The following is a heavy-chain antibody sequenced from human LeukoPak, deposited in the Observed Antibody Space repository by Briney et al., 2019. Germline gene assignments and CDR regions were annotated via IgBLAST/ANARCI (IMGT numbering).Heavy chain of an antibody. V-gene: IGHV3-64D*06. CDR2: ISRNGSST. J-gene: IGHJ4*02. Sequence: ESPRLSCSASGFTFSSYAMHWDRQAPGKGLEYVSAISRNGSSTYYADSVTGRFTISRDNSKNTLYLQMSSLRAEDTAVYYCVKDRDSGYGSLDYWGQGTLVTVSS. CDR1: GFTFSSYA. D-gene: IGHD5-12*01. CDR3: VKDRDSGYGSLDY.